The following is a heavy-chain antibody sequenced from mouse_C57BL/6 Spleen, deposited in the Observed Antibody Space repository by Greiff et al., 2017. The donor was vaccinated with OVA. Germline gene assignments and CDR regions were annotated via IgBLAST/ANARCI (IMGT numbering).Heavy chain of an antibody. CDR1: GYTFTNYW. CDR3: ARSSYYGSSGTWFAY. CDR2: IYPGGGYT. V-gene: IGHV1-63*01. J-gene: IGHJ3*01. D-gene: IGHD1-1*01. Sequence: QVQLQQSGAELVRPGTSVKMSCKASGYTFTNYWIGWAKQRPGHGLEWIGDIYPGGGYTNYNEKFKGKATLTADKSSSTAYMQFSSLTSEDSAIYYCARSSYYGSSGTWFAYWGKGTLVTVSA.